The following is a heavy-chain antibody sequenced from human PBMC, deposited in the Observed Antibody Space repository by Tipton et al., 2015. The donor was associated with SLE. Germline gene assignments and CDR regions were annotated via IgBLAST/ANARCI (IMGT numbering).Heavy chain of an antibody. Sequence: TLSLTCAVSGGSINTSDSNWWGWIRQPPGKGLEWIGYIYYRGTTHYNPSLKSRVTMSVDTSKTQFSLKLSSVTAADTAVYYCARVQAYEGFDPWGQGTLVTVSS. CDR3: ARVQAYEGFDP. CDR2: IYYRGTT. CDR1: GGSINTSDSNW. D-gene: IGHD3-16*01. J-gene: IGHJ5*02. V-gene: IGHV4-28*03.